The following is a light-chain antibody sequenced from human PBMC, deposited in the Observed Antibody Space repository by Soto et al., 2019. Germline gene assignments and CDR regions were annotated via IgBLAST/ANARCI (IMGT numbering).Light chain of an antibody. CDR2: GAS. CDR1: QSVSSSY. CDR3: QQYGSSPRT. Sequence: EIVLTQSPGTLSLSPGERATLSCRASQSVSSSYLAWYQLKHGQAPRILIYGASSRATGIPDRFSGSWSGTDFTLTISRLDPEDVAVYFCQQYGSSPRTFGQGTKVDIK. V-gene: IGKV3-20*01. J-gene: IGKJ1*01.